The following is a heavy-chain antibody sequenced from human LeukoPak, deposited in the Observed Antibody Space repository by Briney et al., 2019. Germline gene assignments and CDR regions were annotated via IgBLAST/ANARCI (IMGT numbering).Heavy chain of an antibody. D-gene: IGHD1-1*01. CDR2: ISHSSRTI. J-gene: IGHJ4*02. Sequence: GGSLRLSCSASGFNFSNYGMNWVRQAPGKGLEWVSYISHSSRTIFYADSVKGRFTISRDDSKNTLHLQMNSLRDEDTAMYYCATDGLAGRTDGTLESWGQGTLVTVSS. V-gene: IGHV3-48*02. CDR3: ATDGLAGRTDGTLES. CDR1: GFNFSNYG.